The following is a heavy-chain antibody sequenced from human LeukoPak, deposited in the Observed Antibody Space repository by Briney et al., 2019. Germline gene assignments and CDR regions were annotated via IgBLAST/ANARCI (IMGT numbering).Heavy chain of an antibody. V-gene: IGHV3-30*02. J-gene: IGHJ4*02. CDR2: IRYDGINK. CDR3: AKDDGYYGSGSSFDY. D-gene: IGHD3-10*01. CDR1: GFTFSNYG. Sequence: GGSLRLSCAASGFTFSNYGMHWVRQAPGKGLEWVAFIRYDGINKYYVDSVKGRFTISGDNSKNTLYLQMSSLRAEDTAVYHCAKDDGYYGSGSSFDYWGQGTLVTVSS.